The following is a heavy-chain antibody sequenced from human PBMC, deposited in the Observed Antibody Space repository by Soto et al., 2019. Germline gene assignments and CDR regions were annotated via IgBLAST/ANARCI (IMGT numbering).Heavy chain of an antibody. CDR3: AKDQGRGGYSYGYFSPYFDY. V-gene: IGHV3-30*18. J-gene: IGHJ4*02. CDR2: ISYDGGNK. Sequence: QVQLAESGGGVVQPGSSLRLTCAGSGFTFSSYAMHWVRQAPGKGLKWVAVISYDGGNKYYADSVKGRFTISRDNSENTMSLQMNRLRAEDTAVYYCAKDQGRGGYSYGYFSPYFDYWGQGTLVTVSS. D-gene: IGHD5-18*01. CDR1: GFTFSSYA.